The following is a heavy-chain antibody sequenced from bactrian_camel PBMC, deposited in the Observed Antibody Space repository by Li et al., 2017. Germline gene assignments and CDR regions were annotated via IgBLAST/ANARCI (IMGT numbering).Heavy chain of an antibody. J-gene: IGHJ4*01. CDR1: GFAFSTYY. CDR3: ATSI. Sequence: HVQLVESGGGLVQPGGSLRLSCAASGFAFSTYYMMWVRQAPGKGPEWVAVIDGGSSVRNVQDSVAGRFTISRDNAKNTLYLQMNSLKTEDTAVYYCATSIWGQGTQVTVS. V-gene: IGHV3-2*01. CDR2: IDGGSSVR.